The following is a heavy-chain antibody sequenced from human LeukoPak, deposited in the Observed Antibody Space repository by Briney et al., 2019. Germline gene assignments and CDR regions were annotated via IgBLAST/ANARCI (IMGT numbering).Heavy chain of an antibody. Sequence: GGSLRLSCVGSGFSFGAHAMHWVRQIPGKGLEWVAVTSFDSRSKHYADSVEGRFTISRDNPKKTLYLQMSDLREEDTAMYFCARGNHIYGDQSLDTWGQGTLLTVSS. D-gene: IGHD2-21*02. CDR3: ARGNHIYGDQSLDT. J-gene: IGHJ5*02. V-gene: IGHV3-30*04. CDR1: GFSFGAHA. CDR2: TSFDSRSK.